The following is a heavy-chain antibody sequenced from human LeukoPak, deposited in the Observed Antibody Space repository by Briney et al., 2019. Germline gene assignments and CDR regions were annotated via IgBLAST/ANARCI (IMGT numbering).Heavy chain of an antibody. CDR3: ARHTDIAPLSSLKH. V-gene: IGHV4-59*08. J-gene: IGHJ1*01. Sequence: SETLSLTCTASGGTINSYCWSWIRQPPGKGLEWIGYVSYTGTTNYNPSLKSRITISLDTSKNQFSLKLSSVTAADTAVYYCARHTDIAPLSSLKHWGRGTLVTVSS. CDR1: GGTINSYC. D-gene: IGHD6-13*01. CDR2: VSYTGTT.